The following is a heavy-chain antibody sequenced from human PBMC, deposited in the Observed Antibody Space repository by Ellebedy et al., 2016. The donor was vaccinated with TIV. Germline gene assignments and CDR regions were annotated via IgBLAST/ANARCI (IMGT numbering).Heavy chain of an antibody. CDR2: ISYHGSDK. J-gene: IGHJ5*01. V-gene: IGHV3-30*04. D-gene: IGHD3-10*01. CDR3: ARDPDAFGDQYFDL. Sequence: GESLKIPCAASGFNFNSYALHWVRQAPGKGLAWVSLISYHGSDKYYADSVKGRFTISIDNSKNTLDLQMNNLRTEETAFYYCARDPDAFGDQYFDLWGQGTLVIVSS. CDR1: GFNFNSYA.